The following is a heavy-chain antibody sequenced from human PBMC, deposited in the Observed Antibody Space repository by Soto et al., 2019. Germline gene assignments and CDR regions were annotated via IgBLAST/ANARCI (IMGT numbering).Heavy chain of an antibody. CDR1: GFTFSSYA. Sequence: GGSLRLSCAASGFTFSSYAMHWVRQAPEKGLEYVSAISSNGRGTYYANSVKGRFTISRDNSKNTLYLQMGSLRAEDMAVYYCARSPGYYYDTSGYSDYWGQGTLVTVSS. CDR2: ISSNGRGT. CDR3: ARSPGYYYDTSGYSDY. V-gene: IGHV3-64*01. J-gene: IGHJ4*02. D-gene: IGHD3-22*01.